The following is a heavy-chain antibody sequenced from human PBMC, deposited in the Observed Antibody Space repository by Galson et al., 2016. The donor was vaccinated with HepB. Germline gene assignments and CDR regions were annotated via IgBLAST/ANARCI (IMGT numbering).Heavy chain of an antibody. CDR2: ISYDGTYK. J-gene: IGHJ6*02. CDR1: GFMFRTSS. Sequence: SLRLSCAASGFMFRTSSFHWVRQAPGKGLEWVAVISYDGTYKYYSNSATGRFTISRDNYSNTVYLQMNSLRPEDTALYYCARVFLGRGTYHRYYSYSMDVWGQGTTVTVSS. D-gene: IGHD3-22*01. CDR3: ARVFLGRGTYHRYYSYSMDV. V-gene: IGHV3-30-3*01.